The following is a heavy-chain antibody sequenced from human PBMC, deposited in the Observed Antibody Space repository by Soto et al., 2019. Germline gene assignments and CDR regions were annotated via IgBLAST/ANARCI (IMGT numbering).Heavy chain of an antibody. Sequence: GESLKISCKGSGYSFTSYWIGWVRQMPGKGLEWMGIIYPGDSDTRYSPSFQGQVTISADKSISTAYLQWSSLKASDTAMYYCARHYHGDYFNYSYMDVWGKGTTVTVSS. J-gene: IGHJ6*03. D-gene: IGHD4-17*01. V-gene: IGHV5-51*01. CDR3: ARHYHGDYFNYSYMDV. CDR2: IYPGDSDT. CDR1: GYSFTSYW.